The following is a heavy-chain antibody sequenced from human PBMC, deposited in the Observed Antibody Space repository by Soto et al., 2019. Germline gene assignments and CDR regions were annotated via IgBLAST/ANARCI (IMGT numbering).Heavy chain of an antibody. CDR1: GFTISTIS. J-gene: IGHJ6*04. V-gene: IGHV3-30*03. CDR3: AIGSAFSGGTYSPKCYSSRDV. Sequence: GGSLRLSCAASGFTISTISMHLVRQPPGKGLEWMAVISYDGSRKYYVNSLKGRFTISRDNSKNTVYLEMNRLGVEDTAVYYFAIGSAFSGGTYSPKCYSSRDVWGKGTTGTGSS. CDR2: ISYDGSRK. D-gene: IGHD2-15*01.